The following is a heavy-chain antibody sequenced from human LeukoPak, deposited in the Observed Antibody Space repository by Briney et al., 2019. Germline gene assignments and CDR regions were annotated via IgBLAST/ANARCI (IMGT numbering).Heavy chain of an antibody. CDR2: IYTSGST. CDR1: GGSISSYY. V-gene: IGHV4-4*07. J-gene: IGHJ4*02. Sequence: SETLSLTCTVNGGSISSYYWSWIRQPAGKGLEWIGRIYTSGSTGYNPSLKSRFTMSVDTSWNQFSLRLCSVTAPDPAVHYCARVDLRAAYFDYWGQGTLVTVSS. D-gene: IGHD2-15*01. CDR3: ARVDLRAAYFDY.